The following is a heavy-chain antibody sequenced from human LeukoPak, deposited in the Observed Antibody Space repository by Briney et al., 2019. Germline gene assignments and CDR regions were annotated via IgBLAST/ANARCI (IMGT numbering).Heavy chain of an antibody. D-gene: IGHD6-13*01. CDR1: GYTFTGYG. J-gene: IGHJ4*02. Sequence: ASVKVSCKASGYTFTGYGISWMRQAPGPGLEWMGWISAYNGNTNYAQKLQGRVTMTTDTSTSTAYMELRSLRSDDTAVYYCARLGSSWYLDYWGQGTLVTVSS. CDR2: ISAYNGNT. CDR3: ARLGSSWYLDY. V-gene: IGHV1-18*01.